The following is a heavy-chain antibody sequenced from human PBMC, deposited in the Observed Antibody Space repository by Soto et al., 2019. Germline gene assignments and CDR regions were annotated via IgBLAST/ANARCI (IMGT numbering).Heavy chain of an antibody. CDR1: GYTFTSYD. CDR3: ARAGNCTNGVCYDYYYYGMDV. Sequence: VKVSCKASGYTFTSYDMHWVRQAPGQGLEWMGIINPSGGSTSYAQKFQGRVTMTRDTSTSTVYMELRSLRSEDTAVYYCARAGNCTNGVCYDYYYYGMDVWGQGTTVTVSS. D-gene: IGHD2-8*01. CDR2: INPSGGST. J-gene: IGHJ6*02. V-gene: IGHV1-46*01.